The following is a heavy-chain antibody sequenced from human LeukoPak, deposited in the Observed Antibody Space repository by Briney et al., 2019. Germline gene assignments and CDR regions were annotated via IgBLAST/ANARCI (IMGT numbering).Heavy chain of an antibody. CDR1: GCTFSSYA. D-gene: IGHD3-3*01. CDR3: ARADPAPDFWSGYDRPPPDY. CDR2: ISYDGSNK. V-gene: IGHV3-30-3*01. J-gene: IGHJ4*02. Sequence: GRSLRLSCAASGCTFSSYAMHWVRQAPGKGLEWVAVISYDGSNKYYADSVKGRFTISRDNSKNTLYLQMNSLRAEDTAVYYCARADPAPDFWSGYDRPPPDYWGQGTLVTVSS.